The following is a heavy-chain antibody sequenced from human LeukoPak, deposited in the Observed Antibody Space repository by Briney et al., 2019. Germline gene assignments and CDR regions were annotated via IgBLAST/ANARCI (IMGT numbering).Heavy chain of an antibody. Sequence: PSETLSLTCAVSGYSISSGYYWGWIRQPPGKGLEWIGSIYHSGSTYYNPSLKSRVTISVDTSKNQFSLKLSSVTAADTAVYYCARETTYYDSSGYYRVAWFDPWGQGTLITVSS. J-gene: IGHJ5*02. D-gene: IGHD3-22*01. CDR1: GYSISSGYY. CDR2: IYHSGST. CDR3: ARETTYYDSSGYYRVAWFDP. V-gene: IGHV4-38-2*02.